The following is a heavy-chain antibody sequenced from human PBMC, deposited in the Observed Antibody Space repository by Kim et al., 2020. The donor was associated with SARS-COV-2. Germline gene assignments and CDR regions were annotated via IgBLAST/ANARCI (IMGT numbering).Heavy chain of an antibody. CDR3: TTGTTY. J-gene: IGHJ4*02. CDR2: KNQDGSVK. Sequence: GGSLRLSCVASGLTFSNYWMNWVRQAPGKGLEWVANKNQDGSVKRYVDSVKGRFTISRDNAKNSLYLQMNTLGAEDTARYYCTTGTTYCGQGILVTVSP. CDR1: GLTFSNYW. V-gene: IGHV3-7*05.